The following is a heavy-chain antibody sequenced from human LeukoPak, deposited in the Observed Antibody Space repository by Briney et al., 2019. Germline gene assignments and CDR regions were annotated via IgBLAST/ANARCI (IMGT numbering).Heavy chain of an antibody. V-gene: IGHV3-23*01. CDR1: GFTFSSYA. Sequence: GGSLRLSCAASGFTFSSYAMSWVRQAPGKGLEWVSAISGSGGSTYYADSVKGRFTISRDNSKNTLYLQMNSLKTEDTAVYYCTTGGYSYGYMCLDYWGQGTLVTVSS. CDR2: ISGSGGST. D-gene: IGHD5-18*01. CDR3: TTGGYSYGYMCLDY. J-gene: IGHJ4*02.